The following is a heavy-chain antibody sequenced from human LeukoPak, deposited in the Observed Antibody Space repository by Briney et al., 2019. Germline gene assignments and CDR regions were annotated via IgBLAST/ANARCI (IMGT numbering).Heavy chain of an antibody. D-gene: IGHD1-14*01. CDR3: TRHAPSPYSGNHAF. CDR1: GGSISSGDFY. V-gene: IGHV4-31*03. J-gene: IGHJ4*02. CDR2: IYYSGTA. Sequence: SETLSLTCTVSGGSISSGDFYWSWVRQHPEKGLEWIGYIYYSGTAYYNPSPKSRVTMSVDTSKNQFSLKLDSVTAADTAVYYCTRHAPSPYSGNHAFWGQGTLVAVSS.